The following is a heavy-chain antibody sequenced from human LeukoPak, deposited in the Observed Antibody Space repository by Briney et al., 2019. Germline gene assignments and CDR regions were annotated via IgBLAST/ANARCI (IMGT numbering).Heavy chain of an antibody. V-gene: IGHV3-23*01. D-gene: IGHD3-3*01. CDR1: GFTFSSYA. CDR2: ISGSGGST. J-gene: IGHJ6*02. CDR3: ASESGFWKDYYYGMDV. Sequence: PGGSLRLSCAASGFTFSSYAMSWVRQAPGKGLEWVSAISGSGGSTYYADSVKGRFTISRDNSKNTLYLQMNSLRAEDTAVYYCASESGFWKDYYYGMDVWGQGTTVTVSS.